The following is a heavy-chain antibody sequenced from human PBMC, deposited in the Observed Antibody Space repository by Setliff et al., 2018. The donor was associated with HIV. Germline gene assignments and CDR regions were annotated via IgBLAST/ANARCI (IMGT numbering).Heavy chain of an antibody. CDR2: ISGSGGST. J-gene: IGHJ4*02. V-gene: IGHV3-23*01. Sequence: PGGSLRLSCAASGFTFSSYAMSWVRQAPGKGLEWVSAISGSGGSTYYADSVKGRFTISRDNSKNTLYLQMNSLRAEDTAVYYCARSRMATITLRGYYFDYWGQGTLVTVSS. CDR1: GFTFSSYA. CDR3: ARSRMATITLRGYYFDY. D-gene: IGHD5-12*01.